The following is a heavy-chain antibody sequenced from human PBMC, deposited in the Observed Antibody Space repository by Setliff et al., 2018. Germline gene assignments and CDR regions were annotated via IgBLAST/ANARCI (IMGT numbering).Heavy chain of an antibody. J-gene: IGHJ3*02. Sequence: SGGSLRLSCAASGFTFDDYGMIWLRQVPGKGLEYVSTFNWNGVNTAYADSVEGRFTISRDNAKNSLYLQMNSLRAEDTALYYCARQSRTGAFDIWGQGTMVTVSS. CDR1: GFTFDDYG. CDR3: ARQSRTGAFDI. CDR2: FNWNGVNT. V-gene: IGHV3-20*04.